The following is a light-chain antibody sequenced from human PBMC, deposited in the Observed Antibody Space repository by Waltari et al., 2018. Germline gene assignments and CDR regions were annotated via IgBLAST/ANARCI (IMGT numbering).Light chain of an antibody. Sequence: SYALMQPPSVSVAPGDTARITCGGNNIGRYRVHWYQQRPGQAPVLVVYYSTDRPSGIPERFSGSNSGNTATLTIYRVEAGDEADYYCQVWDSSSDHPFGGGTKLTVL. CDR1: NIGRYR. CDR2: YST. CDR3: QVWDSSSDHP. V-gene: IGLV3-21*01. J-gene: IGLJ2*01.